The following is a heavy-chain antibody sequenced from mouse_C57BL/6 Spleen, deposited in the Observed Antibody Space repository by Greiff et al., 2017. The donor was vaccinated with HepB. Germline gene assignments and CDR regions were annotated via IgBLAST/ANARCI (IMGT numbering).Heavy chain of an antibody. V-gene: IGHV5-6*01. J-gene: IGHJ4*01. CDR2: ISSGGSYT. Sequence: EVQRVESGGDLVKPGGSLKLSCAASGFTFSSYGMSWVRQTPDKRLEWVATISSGGSYTYYPDSVKGRFTISRDNDKNTLYLQMSSLKSEDTAMYYCARGTVASAMDYWGQGTSVTVSS. CDR3: ARGTVASAMDY. CDR1: GFTFSSYG. D-gene: IGHD1-1*01.